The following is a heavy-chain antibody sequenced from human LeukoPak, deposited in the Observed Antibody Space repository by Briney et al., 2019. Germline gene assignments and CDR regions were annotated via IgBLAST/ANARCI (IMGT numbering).Heavy chain of an antibody. CDR2: ISSSSSTI. J-gene: IGHJ6*03. D-gene: IGHD6-6*01. CDR1: GFTFSSYW. V-gene: IGHV3-48*01. Sequence: PGGSLRLSCVGSGFTFSSYWMTWVRQAPGKGLEWVSDISSSSSTIYYADSVKGRFTISRDNAKNSLYLQMNSLRVEDTAVYYCARDISSASRGMDVWGKGTTVTVSS. CDR3: ARDISSASRGMDV.